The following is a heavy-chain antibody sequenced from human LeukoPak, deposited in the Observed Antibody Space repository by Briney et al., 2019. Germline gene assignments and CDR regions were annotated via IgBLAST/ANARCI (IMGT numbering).Heavy chain of an antibody. CDR3: AKDEEGCSSTSCSVLNWGSGAFDI. Sequence: PGRSLGLSCAASGFTFDDYAMHWVRQAPGKGLEWVSGISWNNGSIGYADSVKGRFTTSRDNAKNSLYLQMNSLRAEDMALYYCAKDEEGCSSTSCSVLNWGSGAFDIWGQGTMVTVSS. V-gene: IGHV3-9*03. J-gene: IGHJ3*02. CDR2: ISWNNGSI. D-gene: IGHD2-2*01. CDR1: GFTFDDYA.